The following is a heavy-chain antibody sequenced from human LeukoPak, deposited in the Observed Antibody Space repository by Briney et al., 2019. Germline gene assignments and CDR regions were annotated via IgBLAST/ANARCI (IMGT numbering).Heavy chain of an antibody. J-gene: IGHJ4*02. CDR1: GFTFSSYA. Sequence: PGGSLRLSCAASGFTFSSYAMSWVRQAPGKGLEWASAISGSGGSTYYADSVKGRFTISRDNSKNTLYLQMNSLRAEDTAVYYCAKDNRYTTVTTLNYWGQGTLVTVSS. V-gene: IGHV3-23*01. CDR2: ISGSGGST. D-gene: IGHD4-17*01. CDR3: AKDNRYTTVTTLNY.